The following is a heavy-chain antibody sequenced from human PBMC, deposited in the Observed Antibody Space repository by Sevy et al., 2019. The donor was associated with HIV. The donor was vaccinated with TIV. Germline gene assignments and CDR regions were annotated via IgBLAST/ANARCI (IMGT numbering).Heavy chain of an antibody. V-gene: IGHV3-53*01. CDR1: GFNISIDF. D-gene: IGHD3-16*01. Sequence: GGSLRLSCAASGFNISIDFMSWVRQAPGKGLECLSVIYKNSQAYYMGAVMGRFTISRDNSRNRLYLHMTSLRVEDTAKYYCVRSLGGPLNQWGQGTLVTVSS. J-gene: IGHJ4*02. CDR2: IYKNSQA. CDR3: VRSLGGPLNQ.